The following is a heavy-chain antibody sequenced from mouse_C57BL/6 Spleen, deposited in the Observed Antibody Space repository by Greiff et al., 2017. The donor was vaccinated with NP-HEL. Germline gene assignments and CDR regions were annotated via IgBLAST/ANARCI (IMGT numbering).Heavy chain of an antibody. V-gene: IGHV5-9-1*02. J-gene: IGHJ4*01. D-gene: IGHD1-1*01. CDR1: GFTFSSYA. CDR3: TRVITTVERVMDY. Sequence: EVMLVESGEGLVKPGGSLKLSCAASGFTFSSYAMSWVRQTPEKRLEWVAYISSGGDYIYYADTVKGRFTISRDNARNTLYLQMSSLKSEDTAMYYCTRVITTVERVMDYWGQGTSVTVSS. CDR2: ISSGGDYI.